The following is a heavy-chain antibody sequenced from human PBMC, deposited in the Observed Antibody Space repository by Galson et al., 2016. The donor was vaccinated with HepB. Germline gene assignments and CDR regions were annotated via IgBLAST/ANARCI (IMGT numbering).Heavy chain of an antibody. Sequence: SLRLSCAASGFTFSHYAMAWVRQAPGKGLEWVALISYDGFNKYYADSVKGRFTISRDNSKNTLYLQMNSLRAEDTAVYYCARGGNYGYTWGLGTLVTVSS. D-gene: IGHD1-26*01. J-gene: IGHJ4*02. CDR3: ARGGNYGYT. CDR1: GFTFSHYA. V-gene: IGHV3-30*03. CDR2: ISYDGFNK.